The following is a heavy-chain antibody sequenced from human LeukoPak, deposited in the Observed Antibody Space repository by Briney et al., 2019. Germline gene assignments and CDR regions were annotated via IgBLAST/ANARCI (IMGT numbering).Heavy chain of an antibody. V-gene: IGHV4-4*07. CDR3: ARVGYDSSGYIPMDV. CDR2: IYTSGST. Sequence: SETLSLICTVSGGSISSYYWSWIRQPAGKGLEWIGRIYTSGSTNYNPSLKSRVTMSVDTSKNQFSLKLSSVTAADTAVYYCARVGYDSSGYIPMDVWGQGTTVTVSS. J-gene: IGHJ6*02. D-gene: IGHD3-22*01. CDR1: GGSISSYY.